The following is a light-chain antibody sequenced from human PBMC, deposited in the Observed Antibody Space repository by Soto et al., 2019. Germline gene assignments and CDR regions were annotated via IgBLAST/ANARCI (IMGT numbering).Light chain of an antibody. J-gene: IGKJ2*01. CDR2: GAS. V-gene: IGKV3-15*01. Sequence: EIVMTQSPATLSVSPGERATLSCRASQSVSSNLARYQQKPGRAPSLLIYGASTRATGIPARFSGSGSGTEFTLTISSLQSEDGADDYCQQDNNWHPYTCGQGSKLESK. CDR1: QSVSSN. CDR3: QQDNNWHPYT.